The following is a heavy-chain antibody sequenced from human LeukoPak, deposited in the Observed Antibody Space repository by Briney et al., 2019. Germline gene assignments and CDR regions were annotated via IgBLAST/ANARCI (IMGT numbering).Heavy chain of an antibody. J-gene: IGHJ4*02. D-gene: IGHD3-22*01. CDR3: SRAPAHYYDSSDYYYVGESYFDY. CDR2: ISYDGSNK. Sequence: GRSLRLSCAASGFTFSSYAMHWVRQAPGKGLEWVAVISYDGSNKYYADSVKGRFTISRDNSKNTLYLQMSSLRAEDTAVYYCSRAPAHYYDSSDYYYVGESYFDYWGQGTLVTVSS. V-gene: IGHV3-30*04. CDR1: GFTFSSYA.